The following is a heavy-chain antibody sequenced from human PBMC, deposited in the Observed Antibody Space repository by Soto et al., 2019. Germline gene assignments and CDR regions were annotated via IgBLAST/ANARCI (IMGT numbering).Heavy chain of an antibody. CDR1: GFTFSSYS. D-gene: IGHD6-13*01. Sequence: GGSLRFSCAASGFTFSSYSMNWVRQAPGKGLEWVSSISSSSSYIYYADSVKGRFTISRDNAKNSLYLQMNSLRAEDTAVYYCARVTQSRLNSSSWHFDYWGQGTLVTVSS. J-gene: IGHJ4*02. CDR2: ISSSSSYI. CDR3: ARVTQSRLNSSSWHFDY. V-gene: IGHV3-21*01.